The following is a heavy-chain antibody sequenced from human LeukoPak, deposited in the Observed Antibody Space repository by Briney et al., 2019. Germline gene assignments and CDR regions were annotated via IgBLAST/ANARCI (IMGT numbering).Heavy chain of an antibody. D-gene: IGHD3/OR15-3a*01. J-gene: IGHJ3*02. CDR2: ITSRSTT. V-gene: IGHV3-48*04. Sequence: PGGSLRLSCAASGFAFSTYGMNWVRQAPGKGLERISYITSRSTTYYADSVRGRFTTSRDNAKNALHLQMNSLTAENTAVYYCVLDLFSSFAFDIWGQGTMVTVSS. CDR3: VLDLFSSFAFDI. CDR1: GFAFSTYG.